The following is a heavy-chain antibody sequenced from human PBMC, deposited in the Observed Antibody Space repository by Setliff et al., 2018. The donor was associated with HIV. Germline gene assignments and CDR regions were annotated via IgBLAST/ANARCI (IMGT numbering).Heavy chain of an antibody. CDR2: IANGINT. Sequence: HPGGSLRLSCAASGFSFSNYAMAWVRQAPGKGLEWVSTIANGINTYYADSVRGRFTISRDNSKNTLYLQMNSLRAEDTAKYYCARLPQDVRSSIDFWGQGTLVTVSS. CDR3: ARLPQDVRSSIDF. J-gene: IGHJ4*02. CDR1: GFSFSNYA. D-gene: IGHD6-6*01. V-gene: IGHV3-23*01.